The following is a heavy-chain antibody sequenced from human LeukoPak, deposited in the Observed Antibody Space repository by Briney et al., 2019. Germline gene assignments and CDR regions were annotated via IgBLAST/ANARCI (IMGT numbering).Heavy chain of an antibody. Sequence: SETLSLTCAVYGGSFSGYYWSWIRQPPGKGLEWIGEINHSGSTNYNPSLKSRVTISVDTSKNQFSLKLSSVTAADTAVYYCAGAENTPYYYYYMDVWGKGTTVTVSS. J-gene: IGHJ6*03. V-gene: IGHV4-34*01. D-gene: IGHD1/OR15-1a*01. CDR3: AGAENTPYYYYYMDV. CDR2: INHSGST. CDR1: GGSFSGYY.